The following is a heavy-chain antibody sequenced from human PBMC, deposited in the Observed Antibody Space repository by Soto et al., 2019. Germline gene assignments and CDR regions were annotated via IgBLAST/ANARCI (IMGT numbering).Heavy chain of an antibody. CDR3: ARVPTHSSGYYYPKGPFDY. CDR1: GYTFTGYY. V-gene: IGHV1-2*02. CDR2: INPNSGGT. Sequence: ASVKVSCKASGYTFTGYYMHWVRQAPGQGLEWMGWINPNSGGTNYAQKFQGRVTMTRDTSISTAYMELSRLRSDDTAVYYCARVPTHSSGYYYPKGPFDYWGQGTLVTVS. D-gene: IGHD3-22*01. J-gene: IGHJ4*02.